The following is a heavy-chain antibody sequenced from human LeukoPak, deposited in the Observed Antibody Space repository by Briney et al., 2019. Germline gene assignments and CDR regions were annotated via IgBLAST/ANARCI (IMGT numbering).Heavy chain of an antibody. Sequence: SQTLSLTCTVSGGSISSGGYYWNWIRQLPGKGLVWIRYIYYSGSTSYNPSLKSRLTISIDTSKNQFSLKLSSVTAADTAVYYCARERLDYYSSSGFYGGNYDYWGQGTLVTVSS. J-gene: IGHJ4*02. CDR3: ARERLDYYSSSGFYGGNYDY. V-gene: IGHV4-31*03. D-gene: IGHD3-22*01. CDR1: GGSISSGGYY. CDR2: IYYSGST.